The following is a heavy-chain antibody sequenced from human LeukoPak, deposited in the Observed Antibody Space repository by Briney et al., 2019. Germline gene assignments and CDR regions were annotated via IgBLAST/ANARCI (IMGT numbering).Heavy chain of an antibody. Sequence: AGGSLRLACAVSGFTVSDHFLGWVRQAAGKGLGWVGRSRNKAKSYTTEYPASVKGRFTISRDESKNPLYLQMNSLKPEDTAVFYCVRVGSVAGSDYLDYWGQGTLVTVSS. J-gene: IGHJ4*02. CDR2: SRNKAKSYTT. CDR1: GFTVSDHF. V-gene: IGHV3-72*01. D-gene: IGHD6-19*01. CDR3: VRVGSVAGSDYLDY.